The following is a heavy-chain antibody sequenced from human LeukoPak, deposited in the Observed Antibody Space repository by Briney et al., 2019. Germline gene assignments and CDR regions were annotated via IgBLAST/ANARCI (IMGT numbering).Heavy chain of an antibody. CDR2: INHSGST. D-gene: IGHD3-22*01. V-gene: IGHV4-34*01. J-gene: IGHJ3*02. CDR3: ARVPYYDSSPPI. CDR1: GGSFSGYY. Sequence: SETLSLTCAVYGGSFSGYYWSWIRQPPGKGREWIGEINHSGSTNYNPSLKSRVTISVDTSKNQFSLKLSSVTGADTAVYYCARVPYYDSSPPIWGQGTMVTVSS.